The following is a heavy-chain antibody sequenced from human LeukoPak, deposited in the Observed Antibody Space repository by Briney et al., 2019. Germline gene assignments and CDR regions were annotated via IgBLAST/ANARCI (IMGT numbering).Heavy chain of an antibody. V-gene: IGHV3-48*03. J-gene: IGHJ4*02. CDR3: ASLIRLFNY. CDR2: ISSSGTTI. CDR1: GFTFSDYE. Sequence: GGSLRLSCAASGFTFSDYEMNWVRQTPEKGLEWVSYISSSGTTIYYADSVRGRFTISRDNAKKSLYLQIHSLRADDTAVYYCASLIRLFNYWGRGTLVTDSS. D-gene: IGHD3-16*01.